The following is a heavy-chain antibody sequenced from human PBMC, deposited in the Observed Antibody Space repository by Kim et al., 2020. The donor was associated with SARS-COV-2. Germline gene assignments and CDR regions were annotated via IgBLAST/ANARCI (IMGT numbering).Heavy chain of an antibody. CDR1: GFTFTSRA. CDR3: AKDHPSDGWPAFDS. Sequence: GGSLRLSCAASGFTFTSRAMSWVRQAPGEGLEWVASINNRGNEYYADSVMGRFTISRDISKSTLYLQMDSLRADETAIYYCAKDHPSDGWPAFDSWGQGTLVSVSS. V-gene: IGHV3-23*01. CDR2: INNRGNE. J-gene: IGHJ5*01. D-gene: IGHD6-19*01.